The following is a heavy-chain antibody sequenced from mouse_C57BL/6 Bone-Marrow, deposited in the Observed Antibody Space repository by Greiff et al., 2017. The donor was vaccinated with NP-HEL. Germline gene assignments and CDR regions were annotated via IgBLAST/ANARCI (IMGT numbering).Heavy chain of an antibody. J-gene: IGHJ3*01. CDR3: ARDGITTVVTHSY. D-gene: IGHD1-1*01. CDR1: GFTFSDYY. CDR2: INYDGSST. V-gene: IGHV5-16*01. Sequence: EVKLVESEGGLVQPGSSMKLSCTASGFTFSDYYMAWVRQVPEKGLEWVANINYDGSSTYYLDSLKSRFIISRDNAKNILYLQMSSLKSEDTATYYCARDGITTVVTHSYWGQGTLVTVSA.